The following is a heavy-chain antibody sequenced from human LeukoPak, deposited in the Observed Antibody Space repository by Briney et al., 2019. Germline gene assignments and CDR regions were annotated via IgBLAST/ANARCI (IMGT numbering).Heavy chain of an antibody. J-gene: IGHJ4*02. Sequence: SVKVSCKASGYTFTGYYMHWVRQAPGQGLEWMGWINPNSGGTNYAQKFQGRVTMTRDTSISTAYMELSRLRSDDTAVYYCARDPGIVATIGFDYWGQGTLVTVSS. V-gene: IGHV1-2*02. CDR1: GYTFTGYY. CDR3: ARDPGIVATIGFDY. CDR2: INPNSGGT. D-gene: IGHD5-12*01.